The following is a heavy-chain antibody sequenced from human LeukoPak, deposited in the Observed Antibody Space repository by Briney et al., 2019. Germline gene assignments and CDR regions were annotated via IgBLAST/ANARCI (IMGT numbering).Heavy chain of an antibody. CDR3: AKASRGHSGYEPTLFDY. J-gene: IGHJ4*02. D-gene: IGHD5-12*01. Sequence: GGSLRLSCAASGFTFSSYAMSWVRQAPGKGLEWVSAISGSGGSTYYADSVKGRFTISRDNSKNTLYLQMNSLRAEDTAVYYCAKASRGHSGYEPTLFDYWGQGTLVTVSS. V-gene: IGHV3-23*01. CDR1: GFTFSSYA. CDR2: ISGSGGST.